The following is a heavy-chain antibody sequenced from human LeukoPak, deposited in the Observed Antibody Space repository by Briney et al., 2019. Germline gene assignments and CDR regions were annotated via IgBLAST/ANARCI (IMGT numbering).Heavy chain of an antibody. J-gene: IGHJ4*02. CDR1: GDSVSSNSAA. CDR2: TYYRSKWYN. CDR3: ARAVCGRFDY. V-gene: IGHV6-1*01. Sequence: SQTLSLTCAISGDSVSSNSAAWNWIRQSPSRGLEWLGRTYYRSKWYNDYAVSVKSRITINPDTSKNQFSLRLSSVTAADTAIYYCARAVCGRFDYWGQGTLVTVSS. D-gene: IGHD2-21*01.